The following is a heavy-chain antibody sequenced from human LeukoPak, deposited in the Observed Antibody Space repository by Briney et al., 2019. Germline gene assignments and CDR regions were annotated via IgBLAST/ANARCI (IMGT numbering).Heavy chain of an antibody. D-gene: IGHD6-13*01. Sequence: GGSLRLSCAAPGFTFSDYYMSWIRQAPGKGLEWVSYISSSGSTIYYADSVKGRFTISRDNAKNSLYLQMNSLRAEDTAVYYCASQQLQDAFDIWGQGTMVTVSS. CDR2: ISSSGSTI. V-gene: IGHV3-11*01. J-gene: IGHJ3*02. CDR1: GFTFSDYY. CDR3: ASQQLQDAFDI.